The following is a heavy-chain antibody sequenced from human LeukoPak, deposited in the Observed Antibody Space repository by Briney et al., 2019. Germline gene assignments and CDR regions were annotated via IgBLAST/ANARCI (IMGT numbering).Heavy chain of an antibody. Sequence: GGSLRLSCAASGFTFGDYGMSWVRQAPGKGLEWVSGINWNGGSTGYADSVKGRFTISRDNAKNSLYLQMNSLRAEDTALYYCARATRRYFDHNDAFDIWGQGTMVTVSS. D-gene: IGHD3-9*01. CDR2: INWNGGST. V-gene: IGHV3-20*04. CDR3: ARATRRYFDHNDAFDI. J-gene: IGHJ3*02. CDR1: GFTFGDYG.